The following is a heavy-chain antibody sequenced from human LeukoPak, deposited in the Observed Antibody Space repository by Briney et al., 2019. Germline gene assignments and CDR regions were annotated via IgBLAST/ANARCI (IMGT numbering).Heavy chain of an antibody. CDR3: ARSSTTVTTRYFDL. D-gene: IGHD4-17*01. Sequence: PGGSLRLSCAASGFTFSDYGMHWVRQAPGKGLEWVAFIRYDGSNKYYADSVKGRFTISRDNSKNTVYLQMNSLRAEDTALYYCARSSTTVTTRYFDLWGRGTLVTVSS. V-gene: IGHV3-30*02. CDR1: GFTFSDYG. J-gene: IGHJ2*01. CDR2: IRYDGSNK.